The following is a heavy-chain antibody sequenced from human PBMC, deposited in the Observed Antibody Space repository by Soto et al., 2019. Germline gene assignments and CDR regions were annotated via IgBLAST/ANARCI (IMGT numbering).Heavy chain of an antibody. J-gene: IGHJ5*02. CDR2: ISSSSRTI. D-gene: IGHD3-22*01. CDR3: ARDRFDYYDSSGYWRFDP. V-gene: IGHV3-48*01. Sequence: PGGSLRLSCAASGFTFSSYSMNWVRQAPGKGLEWVSYISSSSRTIYYADSLKGRFTISRDNAKNSLYLQMNSLRAEDTALYYCARDRFDYYDSSGYWRFDPWGQGTQVTVSS. CDR1: GFTFSSYS.